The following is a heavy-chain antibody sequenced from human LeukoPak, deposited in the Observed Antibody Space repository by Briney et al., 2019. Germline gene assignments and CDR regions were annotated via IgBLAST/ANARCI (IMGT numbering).Heavy chain of an antibody. V-gene: IGHV4-59*01. CDR3: ARDSSLYCSGGSCYQYFQH. D-gene: IGHD2-15*01. J-gene: IGHJ1*01. CDR2: IYNSGST. CDR1: GGSISSYY. Sequence: SETLSLTCTVSGGSISSYYWSWIRQPPGKGLEWIGYIYNSGSTNYNPSLKSRVTISVDTSKHQFSLKLNSVTAADTAVYYCARDSSLYCSGGSCYQYFQHWGQGTLVTVSS.